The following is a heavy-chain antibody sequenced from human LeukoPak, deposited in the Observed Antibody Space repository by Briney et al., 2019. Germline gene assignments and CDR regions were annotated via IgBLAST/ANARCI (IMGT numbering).Heavy chain of an antibody. CDR1: GFTFSSHA. D-gene: IGHD1-26*01. V-gene: IGHV3-30-3*01. CDR2: TSYDETNR. CDR3: ARVRAGTYGLHAFDI. Sequence: PGRSLRLSCAASGFTFSSHAMHWVRQAPGKGLEWVAVTSYDETNRFYADSVKGRFTISRDNAKNSLYLQMNSLRAEDTAVYYCARVRAGTYGLHAFDIWGQGTMVTVSS. J-gene: IGHJ3*02.